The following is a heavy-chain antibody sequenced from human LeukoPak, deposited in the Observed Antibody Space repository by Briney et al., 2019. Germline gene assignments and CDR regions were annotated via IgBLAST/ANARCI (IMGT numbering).Heavy chain of an antibody. CDR2: IDWDDDK. Sequence: SGPALVKPTQTLTLTCTFSGFSLSTSGMCVSWIRQPPGKALEWLARIDWDDDKYYSTSLKTRLTISKDTSKNQVVLTMTNMDPVDTATYYCARISMFADSSGHSYYFDYWGQGTLVTVSS. V-gene: IGHV2-70*11. J-gene: IGHJ4*02. CDR3: ARISMFADSSGHSYYFDY. CDR1: GFSLSTSGMC. D-gene: IGHD3-22*01.